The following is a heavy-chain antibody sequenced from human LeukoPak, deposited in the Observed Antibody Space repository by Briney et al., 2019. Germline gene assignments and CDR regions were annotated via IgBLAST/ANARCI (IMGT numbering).Heavy chain of an antibody. V-gene: IGHV3-23*01. D-gene: IGHD3-10*01. CDR3: AKAGLYYYGSGSYYPAFLDN. J-gene: IGHJ4*02. CDR2: ISGSGGST. Sequence: PGGSLRLSCAASGFTFSSYAMSWVRQAPGAGLEWVSTISGSGGSTYYADSVRGRFTISRDNSKNTLYLQMNSLRAEDTAVYYCAKAGLYYYGSGSYYPAFLDNWGQGTLVTVSS. CDR1: GFTFSSYA.